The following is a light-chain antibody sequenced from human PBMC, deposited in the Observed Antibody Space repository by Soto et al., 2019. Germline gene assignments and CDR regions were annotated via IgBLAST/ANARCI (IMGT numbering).Light chain of an antibody. CDR2: DAS. J-gene: IGKJ1*01. V-gene: IGKV3-15*01. Sequence: EIVMTQSPATVSVSQGERASLSCRASQTVNSKMAWYQQKPGQGPRLLIYDASTRATGIPARFSGSGSGTEYTLTISSLQLEDLAVYWCQQYSNWPLTFGQGTTVEI. CDR3: QQYSNWPLT. CDR1: QTVNSK.